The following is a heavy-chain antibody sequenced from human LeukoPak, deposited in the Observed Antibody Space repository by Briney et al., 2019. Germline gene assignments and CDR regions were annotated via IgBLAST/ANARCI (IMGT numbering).Heavy chain of an antibody. CDR3: AHKRYSTGGPPFDI. Sequence: SGPALVKPTQTLTLTCTFSGFSLTTSGMCVTWIRQPPGKALEWLARIDWDEGKYYSTSLKTRLTISKDTSKNQVVLTMTNMDPVDTGTYYCAHKRYSTGGPPFDIWGQGTMVTVSS. V-gene: IGHV2-70*11. CDR2: IDWDEGK. J-gene: IGHJ3*02. CDR1: GFSLTTSGMC. D-gene: IGHD3-9*01.